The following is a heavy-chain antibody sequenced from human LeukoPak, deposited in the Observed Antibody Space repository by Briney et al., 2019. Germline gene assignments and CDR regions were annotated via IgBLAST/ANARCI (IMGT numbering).Heavy chain of an antibody. CDR2: INPSGGST. Sequence: ASVKVSCKASGYTFTSHYMHWVRQAPGQGLEWMGIINPSGGSTSYAQKFQGRVTMTRDTSTSTVYMELSSLRSEDTAVYYCARDPDYYYDSSGYYQGDYWGQGTLVTVSS. J-gene: IGHJ4*02. CDR1: GYTFTSHY. V-gene: IGHV1-46*01. CDR3: ARDPDYYYDSSGYYQGDY. D-gene: IGHD3-22*01.